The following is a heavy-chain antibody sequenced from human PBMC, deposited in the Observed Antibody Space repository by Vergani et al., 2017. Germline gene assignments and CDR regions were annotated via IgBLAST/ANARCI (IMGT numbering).Heavy chain of an antibody. CDR2: ISGSGGST. J-gene: IGHJ4*02. CDR3: AKDRTRGVVVPGDY. V-gene: IGHV3-23*01. Sequence: EVQLLESGGGFVRPGGSLRLFCAASGFTFSSYAMSWVRQAPGKGLEWVSAISGSGGSTYYADSVKGRFTISRDNSKNTRYLKMNSLRAEDTAVYYCAKDRTRGVVVPGDYWGQGTLVTVSS. D-gene: IGHD2-2*01. CDR1: GFTFSSYA.